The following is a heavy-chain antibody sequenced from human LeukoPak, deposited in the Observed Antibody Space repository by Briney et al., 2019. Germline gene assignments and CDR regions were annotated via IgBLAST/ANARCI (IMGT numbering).Heavy chain of an antibody. CDR2: IIPIFGTA. V-gene: IGHV1-69*06. D-gene: IGHD6-19*01. J-gene: IGHJ4*02. CDR1: GGTFSSYA. Sequence: SVKVSCKASGGTFSSYAISWVRQAPGQGLELMGGIIPIFGTANYAQKFQGRVTITADKSTSTAYMELSSLRSEDTAVYYCARGGSGWYNLDYWGQGTLVTVSS. CDR3: ARGGSGWYNLDY.